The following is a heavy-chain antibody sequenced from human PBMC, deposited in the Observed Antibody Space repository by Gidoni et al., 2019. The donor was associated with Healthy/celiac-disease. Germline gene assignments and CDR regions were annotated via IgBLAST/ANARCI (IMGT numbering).Heavy chain of an antibody. V-gene: IGHV3-21*01. J-gene: IGHJ6*02. Sequence: EVQLVESGGGLVKPGGSLRLSCAASGFTFSSYSMNWVSQAPGKGLEWVSSISSSSSYIYYADSVKGRFTISRDNAKNSLYLQMNSLRAEDTAVYYCARDRGVFNNYGMDVWGQGTTVTVSS. CDR3: ARDRGVFNNYGMDV. D-gene: IGHD2-8*01. CDR1: GFTFSSYS. CDR2: ISSSSSYI.